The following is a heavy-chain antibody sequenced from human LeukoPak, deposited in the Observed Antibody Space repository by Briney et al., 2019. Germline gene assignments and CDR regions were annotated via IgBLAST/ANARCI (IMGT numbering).Heavy chain of an antibody. V-gene: IGHV4-38-2*02. CDR3: ARARVTVGATPWFDP. CDR2: IYHSGST. CDR1: GYSISSGYY. J-gene: IGHJ5*02. Sequence: SKTLSLTCTVSGYSISSGYYWGWIRQPPGKGLEWIGSIYHSGSTYYNPSLKSRVTISVDTSKNQFSLKLSSVTAADTAVYYCARARVTVGATPWFDPWGQGTLVTVSS. D-gene: IGHD1-26*01.